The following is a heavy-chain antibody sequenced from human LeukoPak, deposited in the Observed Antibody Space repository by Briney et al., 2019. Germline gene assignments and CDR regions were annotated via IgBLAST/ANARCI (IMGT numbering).Heavy chain of an antibody. CDR1: GYSISSGYY. Sequence: SETLSLTCTVSGYSISSGYYWGWIRQPPGKGLEWIGSIYHSGSTYYNPSLKSRVTISVDTSKNQFSLKLSSVTAADTAVYYCSRDPRLNDYWGQGTLVTVSS. CDR2: IYHSGST. J-gene: IGHJ4*02. V-gene: IGHV4-38-2*02. CDR3: SRDPRLNDY.